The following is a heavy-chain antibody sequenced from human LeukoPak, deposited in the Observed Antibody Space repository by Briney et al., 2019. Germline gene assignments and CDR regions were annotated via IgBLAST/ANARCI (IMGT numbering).Heavy chain of an antibody. CDR2: IYYSGST. V-gene: IGHV4-59*08. CDR3: ARCLLYLWNRNFYYYMDV. J-gene: IGHJ6*03. CDR1: GGSISGYY. D-gene: IGHD1-14*01. Sequence: PSETLSLTCTVSGGSISGYYWSWIRRPPGKGLEWIGYIYYSGSTNYNPSLKSRVTISVDTSKNQFSLKLSSVTAADTAVYYCARCLLYLWNRNFYYYMDVWGKGTTVTVSS.